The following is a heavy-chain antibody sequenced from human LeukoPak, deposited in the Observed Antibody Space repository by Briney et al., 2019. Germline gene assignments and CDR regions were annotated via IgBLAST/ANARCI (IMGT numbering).Heavy chain of an antibody. D-gene: IGHD3-22*01. CDR1: GVSVSSGSYY. Sequence: PSETLSLTCTVSGVSVSSGSYYWSWIRQPPGKGLEWIGYIHYSGSTNYNPSLKSRVTILVDTSKNQFSLKPTSVTAADTAVYSCASSDYYDSSGYSFDYWGQGTLVIVSS. CDR3: ASSDYYDSSGYSFDY. J-gene: IGHJ4*02. V-gene: IGHV4-61*01. CDR2: IHYSGST.